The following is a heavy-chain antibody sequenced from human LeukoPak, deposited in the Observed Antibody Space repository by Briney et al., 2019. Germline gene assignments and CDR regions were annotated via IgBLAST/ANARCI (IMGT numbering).Heavy chain of an antibody. CDR2: FDPEDGET. Sequence: ASVKVSYKVSGYTLTELSMHWVRQAPGKGLEWMGGFDPEDGETIYAQKFQGRVTMTEDTSTDTAYMELSSLRSEDTAVYYCATDRVGATQVDAFDIWGQGTMVTVSS. CDR1: GYTLTELS. V-gene: IGHV1-24*01. J-gene: IGHJ3*02. D-gene: IGHD1-26*01. CDR3: ATDRVGATQVDAFDI.